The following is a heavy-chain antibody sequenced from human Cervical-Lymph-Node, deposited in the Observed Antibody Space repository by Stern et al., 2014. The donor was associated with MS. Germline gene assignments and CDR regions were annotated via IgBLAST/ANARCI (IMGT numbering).Heavy chain of an antibody. CDR2: IIPDGGRT. D-gene: IGHD1-26*01. CDR3: ARVAPTVGSAY. J-gene: IGHJ4*02. V-gene: IGHV1-46*01. CDR1: GYTFTDYH. Sequence: VQLVESGAEVKEPWDSLKVSCTASGYTFTDYHIHWGRQAPGPGLEWMEMIIPDGGRTAYAPKFRGRVTMTRDKSTATVYMELNSLRSEDTAVYFCARVAPTVGSAYWGQGTLVTVSS.